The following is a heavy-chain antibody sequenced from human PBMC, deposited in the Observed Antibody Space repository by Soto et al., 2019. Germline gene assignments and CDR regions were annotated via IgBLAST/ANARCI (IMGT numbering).Heavy chain of an antibody. CDR1: GFTFSNYG. Sequence: LRLSCAASGFTFSNYGIHWVRQAPGKGLEWVAIIWYDGSNKYYADSVKGRFTISRDNSKNTVYLQMNSLRAEDTAVYYCARDDYYYYYGMDVWGQGTTVTVSS. V-gene: IGHV3-33*01. CDR2: IWYDGSNK. CDR3: ARDDYYYYYGMDV. J-gene: IGHJ6*02.